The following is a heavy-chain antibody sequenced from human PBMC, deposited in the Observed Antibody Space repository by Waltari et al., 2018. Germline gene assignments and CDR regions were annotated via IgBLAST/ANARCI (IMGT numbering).Heavy chain of an antibody. D-gene: IGHD6-13*01. Sequence: QVQLVESGGGVVQPGRSLRLSCAASGFTFSSYAMHWVRQAPGKGLEWVAVISYDGSNKYYADSVKGRFTISRDNSKNTLYLQMNSLGAEDTAVYYCARDREAAGRCFDYWGQGTLVTVSS. V-gene: IGHV3-30-3*01. CDR1: GFTFSSYA. J-gene: IGHJ4*02. CDR2: ISYDGSNK. CDR3: ARDREAAGRCFDY.